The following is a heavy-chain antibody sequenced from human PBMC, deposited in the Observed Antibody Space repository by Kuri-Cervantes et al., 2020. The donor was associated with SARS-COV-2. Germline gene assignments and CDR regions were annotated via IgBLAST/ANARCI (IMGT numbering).Heavy chain of an antibody. CDR3: ASLDHGLGSYYHTFPHDY. V-gene: IGHV3-7*01. Sequence: GGSLRLSCAASGFTFSSYWMSWVRQAPGKRLEWVANIKQDGSEKYYVDSVKGRFTISRDNAKNSLYLQMNSLRAEDTAVYYCASLDHGLGSYYHTFPHDYWGLGTLVTVSS. CDR1: GFTFSSYW. J-gene: IGHJ4*02. CDR2: IKQDGSEK. D-gene: IGHD3-10*01.